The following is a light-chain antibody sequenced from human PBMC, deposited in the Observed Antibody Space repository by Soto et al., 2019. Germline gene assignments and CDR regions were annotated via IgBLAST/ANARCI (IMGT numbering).Light chain of an antibody. J-gene: IGLJ1*01. V-gene: IGLV2-8*01. CDR3: SSYAGSNNFV. CDR1: SSDVGGYDY. CDR2: EVT. Sequence: LTQPPSASGSPGQSVTISCTGTSSDVGGYDYVSWYQQHPGKAPKLMIYEVTKRPSGVPDRFSGSKSGNTASLTVPGLQAEDEADYYCSSYAGSNNFVFGTGTKVTVL.